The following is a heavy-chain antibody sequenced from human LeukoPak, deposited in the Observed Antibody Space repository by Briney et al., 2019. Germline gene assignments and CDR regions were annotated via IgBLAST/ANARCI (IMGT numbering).Heavy chain of an antibody. CDR1: GYTFTGYY. D-gene: IGHD3-22*01. V-gene: IGHV1-2*02. CDR2: INPASGAT. CDR3: ASYYDSSGYHPSRFDY. Sequence: GASVTVSCKASGYTFTGYYMHWVRQAPGQGLEWMGWINPASGATYYAHKFQDRVTMTRDTSITTGYMQLSRLISDDTAMYYCASYYDSSGYHPSRFDYWGQGTLVTVSS. J-gene: IGHJ4*02.